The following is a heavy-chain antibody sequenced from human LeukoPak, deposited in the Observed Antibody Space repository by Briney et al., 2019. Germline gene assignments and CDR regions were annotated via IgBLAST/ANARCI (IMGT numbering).Heavy chain of an antibody. CDR3: AGDYYDSEYFQH. Sequence: GGSLRLSCAASGFTFSSYSMNWVRQAPGKGLEWVSYISSSSSTIYYADSVKGRFTISRDNAKNSLYLQMNSLRAEDTAVYYCAGDYYDSEYFQHWGQGTLVTVSS. J-gene: IGHJ1*01. CDR2: ISSSSSTI. D-gene: IGHD3-22*01. V-gene: IGHV3-48*04. CDR1: GFTFSSYS.